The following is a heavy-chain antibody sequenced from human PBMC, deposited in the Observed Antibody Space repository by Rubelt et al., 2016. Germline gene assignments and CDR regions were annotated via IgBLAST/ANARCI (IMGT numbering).Heavy chain of an antibody. J-gene: IGHJ3*02. D-gene: IGHD3-3*01. Sequence: SGSTYYNPSLKSRVTISVDTSKNQFSLKLSSVTAADTAVYYCARGLSVLRFLEWSKDAFDIWGQGTMVTVSS. CDR3: ARGLSVLRFLEWSKDAFDI. V-gene: IGHV4-39*07. CDR2: SGST.